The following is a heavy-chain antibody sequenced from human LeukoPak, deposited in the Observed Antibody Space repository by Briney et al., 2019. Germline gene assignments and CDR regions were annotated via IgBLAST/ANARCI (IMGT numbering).Heavy chain of an antibody. D-gene: IGHD3-16*01. V-gene: IGHV1-2*02. J-gene: IGHJ4*02. CDR3: ARDTMQGVMGY. CDR2: INPKNGGT. CDR1: GYSFIDYY. Sequence: GASVKVSCKASGYSFIDYYIQWVRQAPGQGLEWVGWINPKNGGTHYAQNFRGRVTMTSDTSISTLYMELTTLRSDDTAVFYCARDTMQGVMGYWGQGTLVTVSS.